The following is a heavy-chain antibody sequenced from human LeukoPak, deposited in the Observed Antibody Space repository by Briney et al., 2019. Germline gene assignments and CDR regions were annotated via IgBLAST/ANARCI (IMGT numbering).Heavy chain of an antibody. CDR3: VRDCETHCYLEAPEY. V-gene: IGHV3-53*01. CDR2: IYSGGST. D-gene: IGHD3-16*02. J-gene: IGHJ4*02. Sequence: PGGSLRLSCAASGFTVGTNYMSWVRQAPGKGLEWVSVIYSGGSTYYADSVKGRFTISRDNAKNSLYLQMDSLRAGDTAVYYCVRDCETHCYLEAPEYWGQGTLVTVSS. CDR1: GFTVGTNY.